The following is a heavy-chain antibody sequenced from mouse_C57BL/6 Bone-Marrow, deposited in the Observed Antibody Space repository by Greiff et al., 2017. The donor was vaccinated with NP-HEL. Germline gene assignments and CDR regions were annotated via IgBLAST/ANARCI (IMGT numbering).Heavy chain of an antibody. CDR1: GFNIKDDY. J-gene: IGHJ2*01. V-gene: IGHV14-4*01. CDR3: TTALFDY. CDR2: IDPENGDT. Sequence: EVQLQQSGAELVRPGASVKLSCTASGFNIKDDYMHWVKQRPEQGLEWIGWIDPENGDTEYASKFQGKATITADTSSNTAYLQLSSLTSEDTAGYYCTTALFDYWGKGTTLTVSS.